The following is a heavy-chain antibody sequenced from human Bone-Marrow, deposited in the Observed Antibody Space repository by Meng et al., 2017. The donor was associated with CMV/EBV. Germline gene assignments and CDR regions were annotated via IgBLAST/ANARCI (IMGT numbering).Heavy chain of an antibody. J-gene: IGHJ6*02. D-gene: IGHD1-1*01. CDR3: ARSLDFTYYYYGMDV. CDR2: ISSSGSTI. CDR1: GFTFSSYE. V-gene: IGHV3-48*03. Sequence: GGPLRLTCAASGFTFSSYEMNWVRQAPGKGLEWVSYISSSGSTIYYADSVKGRFTISRDNAKNSLYLQMNSLRAEDTAVYYCARSLDFTYYYYGMDVWGQGTTVTVSS.